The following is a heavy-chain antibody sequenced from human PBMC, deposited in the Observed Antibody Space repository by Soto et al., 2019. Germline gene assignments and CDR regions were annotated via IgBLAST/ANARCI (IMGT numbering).Heavy chain of an antibody. D-gene: IGHD3-3*01. CDR3: AKDFGHNYDFWSAPGFVDV. Sequence: EVQLLESGGGLVQPGGSLRLSCAASGFTFSSYAMSWVRQAPGKGLEWVSAISGSGGSTYYADSLKCRFTISRDNSQNTLYLQMNSLRAEDTAVYYCAKDFGHNYDFWSAPGFVDVWGQGTTVTVSS. CDR2: ISGSGGST. CDR1: GFTFSSYA. J-gene: IGHJ6*02. V-gene: IGHV3-23*01.